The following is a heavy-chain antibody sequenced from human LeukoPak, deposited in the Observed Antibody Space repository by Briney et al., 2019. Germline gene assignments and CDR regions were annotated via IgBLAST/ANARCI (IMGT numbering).Heavy chain of an antibody. V-gene: IGHV3-23*01. CDR1: GFTFSSYS. CDR2: ISGSGGST. Sequence: GGSLRLSCAASGFTFSSYSMIWVRQAPGEGREWVSAISGSGGSTYYADSVKGRFTISRDNSKNTLYLQMNSLRAEDTAVYYCATPPPATQHWGQGTLVTVSS. CDR3: ATPPPATQH. J-gene: IGHJ1*01.